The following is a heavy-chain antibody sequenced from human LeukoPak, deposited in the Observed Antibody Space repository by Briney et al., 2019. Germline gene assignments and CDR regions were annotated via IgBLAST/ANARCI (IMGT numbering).Heavy chain of an antibody. D-gene: IGHD3-3*01. V-gene: IGHV3-33*01. CDR2: IWYDGSKK. Sequence: GSSLRLSCAASGFTFSSYGMHWVRQAPGKGLEWGAVIWYDGSKKYYADPVKGRFTISRDNYKNTPYLQMNSLSADGTALYYFVRTYYDFWTYMDVWDKGTTVTVSS. CDR3: VRTYYDFWTYMDV. J-gene: IGHJ6*03. CDR1: GFTFSSYG.